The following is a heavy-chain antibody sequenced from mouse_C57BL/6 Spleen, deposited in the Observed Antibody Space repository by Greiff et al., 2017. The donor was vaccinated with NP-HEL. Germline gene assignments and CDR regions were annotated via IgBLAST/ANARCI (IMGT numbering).Heavy chain of an antibody. D-gene: IGHD3-2*02. CDR2: INYDGSST. CDR1: GFTFSDYY. V-gene: IGHV5-16*01. CDR3: ARETAQGGFAY. J-gene: IGHJ3*01. Sequence: EVMLVESEGGLVQPGSSMKLSCTASGFTFSDYYMAWVRQVPEKGLEWVANINYDGSSTYYLDSLKSRFIISRDNAKNILYLQMSSLKSEDTATYYCARETAQGGFAYWGQGTLVTVSA.